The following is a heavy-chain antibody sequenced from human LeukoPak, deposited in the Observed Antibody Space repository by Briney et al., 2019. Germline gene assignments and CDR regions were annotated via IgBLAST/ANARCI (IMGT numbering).Heavy chain of an antibody. V-gene: IGHV4-39*07. CDR1: GGSISSSSYY. J-gene: IGHJ5*02. CDR3: AREVLGYYDSSGYNDNWFDP. D-gene: IGHD3-22*01. CDR2: IYYSGST. Sequence: SETLSLTCTVSGGSISSSSYYWGWIRQPPGKGLEWIGSIYYSGSTYYNPSLKSRVTISVDTSKNQFSLKLSSVTAADTAVYYCAREVLGYYDSSGYNDNWFDPWGQGTLVTVSS.